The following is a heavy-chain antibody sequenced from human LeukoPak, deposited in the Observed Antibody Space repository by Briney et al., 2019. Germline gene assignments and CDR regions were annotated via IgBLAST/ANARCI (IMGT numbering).Heavy chain of an antibody. J-gene: IGHJ4*02. D-gene: IGHD2-2*01. CDR2: ISAYNGNT. V-gene: IGHV1-18*01. Sequence: GASVKVSCKASGYTFTSYGISWVRQAPGQGLEWMGWISAYNGNTNYAQKLQGRVTMTTDTSTSTAYMELRSLRSDDTAVYYCARDCPVPATRTIPFDYWGQGTLVTVSS. CDR3: ARDCPVPATRTIPFDY. CDR1: GYTFTSYG.